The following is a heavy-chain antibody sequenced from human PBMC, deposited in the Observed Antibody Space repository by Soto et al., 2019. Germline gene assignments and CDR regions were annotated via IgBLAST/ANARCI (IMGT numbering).Heavy chain of an antibody. D-gene: IGHD6-13*01. CDR1: GFIFSSYG. CDR2: VWFDGSNE. V-gene: IGHV3-33*06. Sequence: QVQLVESGGGVVQPGRSLRLSCVASGFIFSSYGMHWVRQAPGKGLEWVAVVWFDGSNEFYADSVKGRFTISRDNSKKTLFLQMNSLRAEDTAVYYCAKMVGVSVAAAGFDLWGQGTLVTVSP. J-gene: IGHJ4*02. CDR3: AKMVGVSVAAAGFDL.